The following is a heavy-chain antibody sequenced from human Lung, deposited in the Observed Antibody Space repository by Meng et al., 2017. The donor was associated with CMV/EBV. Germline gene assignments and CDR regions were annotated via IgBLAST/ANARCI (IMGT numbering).Heavy chain of an antibody. CDR2: ISSSSSYI. D-gene: IGHD1-1*01. V-gene: IGHV3-21*01. CDR1: GFTFSSYS. CDR3: ARDGGTGTPDY. J-gene: IGHJ4*02. Sequence: SCSPSGFTFSSYSMNWVRQAPGKGLEWVSFISSSSSYIYYADSVKGRFTISRDNAKNSLYLQMNSLRAEDTAVYYCARDGGTGTPDYWGQGTLVTVSS.